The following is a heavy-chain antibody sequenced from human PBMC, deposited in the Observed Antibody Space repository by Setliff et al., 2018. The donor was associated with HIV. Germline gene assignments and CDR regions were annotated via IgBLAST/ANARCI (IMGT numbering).Heavy chain of an antibody. V-gene: IGHV4-34*01. CDR2: ISPTGIT. CDR1: GGPFNVHN. Sequence: PSETLSLTCAVYGGPFNVHNWNWVRQAPGKGLEWIGEISPTGITNYSPSLESRVSISVDTSRSQFSLTVRSLTAADTAVYYCARGQFVSPGPRTHYMDLWAKGTSVTVSS. J-gene: IGHJ6*03. CDR3: ARGQFVSPGPRTHYMDL. D-gene: IGHD3-16*01.